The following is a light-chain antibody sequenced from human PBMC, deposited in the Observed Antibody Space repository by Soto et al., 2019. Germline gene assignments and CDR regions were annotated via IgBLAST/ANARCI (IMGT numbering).Light chain of an antibody. CDR3: CSYAGSYTSPYV. Sequence: QSALTQPRSVSGTPGQSVTISCTGTSSDVGGYNYVSWYQQHPGKAPKLMIYDVSKRPSGVPDRFSGSKSGNTASLTISGLQAEDEADYYCCSYAGSYTSPYVFGTGTQVTVL. CDR1: SSDVGGYNY. J-gene: IGLJ1*01. CDR2: DVS. V-gene: IGLV2-11*01.